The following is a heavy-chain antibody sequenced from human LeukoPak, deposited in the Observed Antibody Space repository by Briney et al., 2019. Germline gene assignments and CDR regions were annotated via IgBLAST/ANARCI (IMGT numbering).Heavy chain of an antibody. V-gene: IGHV3-66*01. D-gene: IGHD6-13*01. CDR2: IYSGGST. CDR1: GFTVSSNY. Sequence: GGSLRLCCAASGFTVSSNYMSWVRQAPGKGLEWVSVIYSGGSTYYADSVKGRFTISKDNSKNTLYLQMNSLRAEDTAVYYCASEGVSWADYWGQGTLVTVSS. CDR3: ASEGVSWADY. J-gene: IGHJ4*02.